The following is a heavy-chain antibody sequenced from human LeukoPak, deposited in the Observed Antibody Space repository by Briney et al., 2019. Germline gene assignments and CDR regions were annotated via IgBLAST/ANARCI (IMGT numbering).Heavy chain of an antibody. V-gene: IGHV4-39*07. CDR2: IYYSGST. D-gene: IGHD6-13*01. CDR1: GGSISSTTYY. CDR3: ARDNQQLAFYF. J-gene: IGHJ4*02. Sequence: SETLSLTCTVSGGSISSTTYYWGWIRQPPGKGLEWIGSIYYSGSTYYSPSLKSRVSISVDTSKNQFSLKLTSVTAADAAVYYCARDNQQLAFYFWGQGTLVTVST.